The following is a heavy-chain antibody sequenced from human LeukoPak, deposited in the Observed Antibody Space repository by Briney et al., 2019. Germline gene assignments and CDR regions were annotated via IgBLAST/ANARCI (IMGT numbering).Heavy chain of an antibody. D-gene: IGHD3-16*01. CDR3: ARQVTFGYAYAYYFDY. J-gene: IGHJ4*02. Sequence: PSETLSLTCTVSGGSISSTYYYWGWIRQPPGTGLEWIGNFHYSGSNSYNPSLKSRVTISVDTSKNQFSLRLSSVTAADTAVYYCARQVTFGYAYAYYFDYWGQGTLVTVSS. CDR1: GGSISSTYYY. CDR2: FHYSGSN. V-gene: IGHV4-39*01.